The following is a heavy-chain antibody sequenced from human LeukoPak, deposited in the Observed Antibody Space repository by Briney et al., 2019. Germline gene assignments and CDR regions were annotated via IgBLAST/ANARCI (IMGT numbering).Heavy chain of an antibody. V-gene: IGHV3-7*04. D-gene: IGHD5-18*01. J-gene: IGHJ5*02. CDR3: ARGVDTAIDWFDP. CDR2: IKQDGSEK. CDR1: GFTFSSYW. Sequence: GGSLRLYCAASGFTFSSYWMSWVRQAPGKGLEWVANIKQDGSEKYYVDSVKGRFTISRDNAKNSLYLQMNSLRAEDTAVYYCARGVDTAIDWFDPWGQGTLVTVSS.